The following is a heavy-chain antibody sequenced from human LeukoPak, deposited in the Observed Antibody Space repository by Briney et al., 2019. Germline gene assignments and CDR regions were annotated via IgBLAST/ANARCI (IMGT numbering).Heavy chain of an antibody. V-gene: IGHV1-18*01. CDR1: GGTFSSYA. CDR3: ARAPWFGELFDY. D-gene: IGHD3-10*01. J-gene: IGHJ4*02. Sequence: ASVKVSCKASGGTFSSYAISWVRQAPGQGLEWMGWISVYNGNTDYAHTNYAQKFLGRVTMTTDTSTSTAYMELRSLRSDDTAVYYCARAPWFGELFDYWGQGTLVTVSS. CDR2: ISVYNGNT.